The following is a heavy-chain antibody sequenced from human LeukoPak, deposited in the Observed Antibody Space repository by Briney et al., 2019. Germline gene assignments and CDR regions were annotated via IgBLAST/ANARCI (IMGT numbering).Heavy chain of an antibody. Sequence: GGSLRLSCAASGFTVSSNYMSWVRQAPGKGLEWVSVIYIGGSTYYADSVKGRFTISRDTSKNTLYLQMNSLRAEDTAVYYCARGIHLGSDADYWGQGTLVTVSS. CDR2: IYIGGST. CDR1: GFTVSSNY. CDR3: ARGIHLGSDADY. V-gene: IGHV3-53*01. D-gene: IGHD3-16*01. J-gene: IGHJ4*02.